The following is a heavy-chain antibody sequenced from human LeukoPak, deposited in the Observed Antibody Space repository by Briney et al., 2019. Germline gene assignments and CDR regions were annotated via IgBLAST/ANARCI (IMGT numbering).Heavy chain of an antibody. J-gene: IGHJ4*02. CDR2: INPTTGST. CDR3: ARDLMTMWLVDGFDY. V-gene: IGHV1-46*01. CDR1: GYTFTTYY. Sequence: ASVKVSCKASGYTFTTYYIQWVRQAPGQRLEWPGIINPTTGSTTYAQKFQGRVTMTRDMSTGTVYMELRSLRSDDTAVYYCARDLMTMWLVDGFDYWGQGTLVTVSS. D-gene: IGHD6-19*01.